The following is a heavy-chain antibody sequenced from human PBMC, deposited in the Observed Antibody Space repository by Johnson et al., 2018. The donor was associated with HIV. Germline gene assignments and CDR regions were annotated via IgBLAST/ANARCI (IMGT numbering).Heavy chain of an antibody. CDR1: GFTFSSYA. CDR2: ISYDGSNK. V-gene: IGHV3-30-3*01. CDR3: TTDQVGRNYGGKYHI. Sequence: QVQLVESGGGVVQPGRSLRLSCAASGFTFSSYAMHWVRQAPGKGLEWVAVISYDGSNKYYADSVKGRFTISRDNSKNSLYLQINSLRVEDTAVYYCTTDQVGRNYGGKYHIWGQGTMVTVSS. D-gene: IGHD1-7*01. J-gene: IGHJ3*02.